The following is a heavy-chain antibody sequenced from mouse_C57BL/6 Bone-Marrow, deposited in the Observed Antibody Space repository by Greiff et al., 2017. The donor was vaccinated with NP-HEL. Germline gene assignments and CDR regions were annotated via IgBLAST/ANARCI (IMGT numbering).Heavy chain of an antibody. CDR3: ARHEVRYGSSYAWFAY. Sequence: VQLQQSGAELVKPGASVKLSCKASGYTFTEYTLHWVKQRPGQGLEWIGGFYPGSGGITSNEKFKDKAKLTADKSSSTAYMELSRLTSEDTAVYFCARHEVRYGSSYAWFAYWGQGTLVTVSA. CDR1: GYTFTEYT. D-gene: IGHD1-1*01. V-gene: IGHV1-62-2*01. J-gene: IGHJ3*01. CDR2: FYPGSGGI.